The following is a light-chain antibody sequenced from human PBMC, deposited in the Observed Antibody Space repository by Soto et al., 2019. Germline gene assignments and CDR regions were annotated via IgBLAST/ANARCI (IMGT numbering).Light chain of an antibody. Sequence: DIQMTQSPSSVSASVGYIVSITCRASQGINSWLAWYQKKPGRAPKLLIYAASSLQNGVPSRFSGSESGTDFTLTISNLQPEDCAIYFCQQANSFPITFGQGTRLEIK. CDR1: QGINSW. CDR2: AAS. CDR3: QQANSFPIT. V-gene: IGKV1-12*01. J-gene: IGKJ5*01.